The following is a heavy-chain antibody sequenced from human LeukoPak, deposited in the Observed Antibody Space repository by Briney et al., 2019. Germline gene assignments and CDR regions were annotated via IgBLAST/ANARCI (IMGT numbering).Heavy chain of an antibody. CDR1: GFTFSTYW. J-gene: IGHJ4*02. D-gene: IGHD6-13*01. V-gene: IGHV3-7*03. CDR2: IKPDGTTK. CDR3: ARSIPYGTTWYGRSDY. Sequence: PGGSLRLSCSASGFTFSTYWMSWVRQASGKGLEWVANIKPDGTTKFYVDSVKGRFTISRDNALNSLYLQMNSLRAEDTAIYYCARSIPYGTTWYGRSDYWGQGTLVTVSS.